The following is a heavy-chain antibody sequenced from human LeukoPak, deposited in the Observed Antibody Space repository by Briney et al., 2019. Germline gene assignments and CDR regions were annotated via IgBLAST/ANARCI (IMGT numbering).Heavy chain of an antibody. CDR1: GFSFSSYA. D-gene: IGHD3-10*01. Sequence: PGGSLRLSCAASGFSFSSYAMSWVRQAPGKGLEWVSANSGSGGSTYYADSVKGRFTISRDNSKNTLYLQMNSLRAEDTAVYYCANHLGFNVLLWFGELFYGMDVWGQGTTVTVSS. CDR3: ANHLGFNVLLWFGELFYGMDV. CDR2: NSGSGGST. J-gene: IGHJ6*02. V-gene: IGHV3-23*01.